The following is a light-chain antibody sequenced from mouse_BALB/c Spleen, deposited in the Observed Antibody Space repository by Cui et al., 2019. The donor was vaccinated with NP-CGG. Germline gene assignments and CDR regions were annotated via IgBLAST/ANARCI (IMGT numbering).Light chain of an antibody. CDR2: GTN. CDR3: ALWYSNHWV. V-gene: IGLV1*01. CDR1: TGTVTTSNY. J-gene: IGLJ1*01. Sequence: QAVVPQESALTTSPGETVTLTCRSSTGTVTTSNYANWVQEKPDHLFTGLIGGTNNRAPGVPARSSGSLIGDKAALTITGAQTEDEAIYFCALWYSNHWVFGGGTKLTVL.